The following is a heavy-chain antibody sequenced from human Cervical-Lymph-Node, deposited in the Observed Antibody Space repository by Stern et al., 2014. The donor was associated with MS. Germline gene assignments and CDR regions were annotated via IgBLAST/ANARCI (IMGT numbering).Heavy chain of an antibody. V-gene: IGHV4-59*01. J-gene: IGHJ4*02. CDR2: IYYSGST. D-gene: IGHD5-24*01. CDR1: GGSISGYD. Sequence: VQLVESGPGLVKPSETLSLTCTVSGGSISGYDCSWIRQPPGKGLEWIGHIYYSGSTNYIPSLKSRVSISIDTPKIQFSLKLSSVTAADTAVYYCARSRDAYSPLAYWGQGALVTVSS. CDR3: ARSRDAYSPLAY.